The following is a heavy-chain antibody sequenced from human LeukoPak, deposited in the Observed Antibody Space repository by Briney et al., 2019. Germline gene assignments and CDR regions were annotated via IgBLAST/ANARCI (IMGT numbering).Heavy chain of an antibody. CDR2: IYSDGST. CDR1: ALSVSSNY. Sequence: GGSLRLSCAASALSVSSNYMSWVRQAPGKGLEWVSVIYSDGSTYYADSVKGRFTISRDNSKNTLYLQMNSLRVEDTAVYYCVRGMGVSMLYYFDYWGQGTLVTVSS. V-gene: IGHV3-66*02. CDR3: VRGMGVSMLYYFDY. J-gene: IGHJ4*02. D-gene: IGHD3-10*01.